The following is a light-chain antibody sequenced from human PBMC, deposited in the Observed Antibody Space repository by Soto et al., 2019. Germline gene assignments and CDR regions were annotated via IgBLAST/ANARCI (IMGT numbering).Light chain of an antibody. V-gene: IGLV2-14*03. CDR2: DVS. CDR3: TSFTSSDTHV. J-gene: IGLJ1*01. CDR1: SSDVGGYNI. Sequence: QPVLTQPASVSGSPGQSITISCTGTSSDVGGYNIVSWYQQHPGKAPKLVIYDVSNRPSGISDRFSGSKSGNTASLTISGLQAEDEADYYCTSFTSSDTHVFGTVTKLTVL.